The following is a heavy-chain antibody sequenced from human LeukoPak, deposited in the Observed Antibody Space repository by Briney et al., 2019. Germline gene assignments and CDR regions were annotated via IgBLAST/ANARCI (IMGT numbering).Heavy chain of an antibody. V-gene: IGHV3-23*01. CDR3: AKDWRYYGSGSYYTPDY. D-gene: IGHD3-10*01. J-gene: IGHJ4*02. CDR2: ISGSGGST. Sequence: GGSLRLSCAASVFTFSRYAMCWVRQAPRKGLEWVSAISGSGGSTYYADSVKGRFTISRDNSKNTLYLQKNSLRAEDTAVYYCAKDWRYYGSGSYYTPDYWGQGTLVTVSS. CDR1: VFTFSRYA.